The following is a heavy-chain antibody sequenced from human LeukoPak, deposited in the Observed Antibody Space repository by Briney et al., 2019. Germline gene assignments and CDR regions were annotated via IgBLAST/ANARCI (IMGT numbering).Heavy chain of an antibody. CDR3: ARDRYYYDSSGYYPRRDYYYYMDV. V-gene: IGHV3-30*04. CDR1: GFTFSSYA. CDR2: ISYDGSNK. Sequence: GGSLRLSCAASGFTFSSYAMHWVRQAPGKGLEWVAVISYDGSNKYYADSVKGRFTISRDNSKNTLYLQMNSLRAEDTAVYYCARDRYYYDSSGYYPRRDYYYYMDVWGKGTTVTVPS. D-gene: IGHD3-22*01. J-gene: IGHJ6*03.